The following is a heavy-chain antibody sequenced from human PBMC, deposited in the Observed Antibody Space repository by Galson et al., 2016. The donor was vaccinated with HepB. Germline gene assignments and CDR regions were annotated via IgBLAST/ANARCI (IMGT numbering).Heavy chain of an antibody. Sequence: SLRLSCAASGFTFNTNWMHWVRQGPGKGLVWVSRINSDGSITTSADSVKGRFTISRDNAKNTLYLQMTGLRAEDTAVYYCVRGTSGWEHWGQGTLVTVSS. J-gene: IGHJ4*02. CDR1: GFTFNTNW. CDR3: VRGTSGWEH. CDR2: INSDGSIT. V-gene: IGHV3-74*03. D-gene: IGHD2-2*01.